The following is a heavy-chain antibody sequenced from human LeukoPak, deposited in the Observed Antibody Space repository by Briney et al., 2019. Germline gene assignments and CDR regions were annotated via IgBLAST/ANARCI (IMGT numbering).Heavy chain of an antibody. D-gene: IGHD6-19*01. J-gene: IGHJ5*02. CDR2: ISAYNGNT. CDR3: ARVPIPHIGSGWCGYWFDP. Sequence: ASVKVSCKASGYTFTSYGISWVRQAPGQGLEWMGWISAYNGNTNYAQKLQGRVTMTTDTSTSTAYMELRSLRSDDTAVYYCARVPIPHIGSGWCGYWFDPWGQGTLVTVSS. V-gene: IGHV1-18*01. CDR1: GYTFTSYG.